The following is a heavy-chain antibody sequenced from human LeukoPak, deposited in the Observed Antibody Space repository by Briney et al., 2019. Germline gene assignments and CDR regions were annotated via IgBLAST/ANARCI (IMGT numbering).Heavy chain of an antibody. V-gene: IGHV4-39*07. CDR2: IYYSGST. CDR3: ARVYGGTIFGVVTFDV. CDR1: GGSISSSSYY. D-gene: IGHD3-3*01. Sequence: PSETLSLTCTVSGGSISSSSYYWGWIRQPPGKGLEWIGSIYYSGSTYYNPSLKSRVTISVDTSKNQFSLKLSSVTAADTAVYYCARVYGGTIFGVVTFDVWGKGTTVTVSS. J-gene: IGHJ6*04.